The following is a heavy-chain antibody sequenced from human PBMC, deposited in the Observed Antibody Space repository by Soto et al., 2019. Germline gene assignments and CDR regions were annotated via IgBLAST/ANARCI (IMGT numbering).Heavy chain of an antibody. V-gene: IGHV1-69*06. CDR2: IIPIFGTA. CDR1: GGTFSSYA. D-gene: IGHD3-10*01. CDR3: ANGYGSGIRASDNWFDP. J-gene: IGHJ5*02. Sequence: SVKVSCKASGGTFSSYAISWVRQAPGQGLEWMGGIIPIFGTANYAQKFQGRVTITADKSTSTAYMELSSLRSEDTAVYYCANGYGSGIRASDNWFDPWGKGTLVTVSS.